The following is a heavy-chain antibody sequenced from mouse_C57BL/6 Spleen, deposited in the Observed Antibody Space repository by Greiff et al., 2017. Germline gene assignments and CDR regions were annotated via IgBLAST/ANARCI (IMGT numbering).Heavy chain of an antibody. Sequence: EVQLQQSGPVLVKPGASVKMSCKASGYTFTDYYMNWVKQSPGKSLEWIGVINPYNGGTSYNQKFQGQATLTVDKSSSTAYMELNSLTSEDSAVYYCARDNNWAMDYWGQGTSVTVSS. CDR2: INPYNGGT. CDR3: ARDNNWAMDY. J-gene: IGHJ4*01. V-gene: IGHV1-19*01. CDR1: GYTFTDYY. D-gene: IGHD4-1*01.